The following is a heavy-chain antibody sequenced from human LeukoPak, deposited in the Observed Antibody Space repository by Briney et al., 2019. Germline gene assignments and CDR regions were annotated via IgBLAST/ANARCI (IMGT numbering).Heavy chain of an antibody. Sequence: SGGSLRLSCAASGFTFSNSWMHWVRHDPGKGLLWVSRISSDGSSSIYADSVKGRFTISRDNAKNTLYLQMNSLRAEDTAVYYCARMATAFDYWGQGTLVTVSS. J-gene: IGHJ4*02. D-gene: IGHD1-1*01. CDR2: ISSDGSSS. V-gene: IGHV3-74*01. CDR3: ARMATAFDY. CDR1: GFTFSNSW.